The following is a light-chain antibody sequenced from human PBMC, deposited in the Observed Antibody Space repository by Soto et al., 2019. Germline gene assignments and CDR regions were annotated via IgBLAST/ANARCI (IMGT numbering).Light chain of an antibody. V-gene: IGKV3-20*01. CDR2: GVS. CDR1: QSVSSSY. CDR3: QHYVNSPPIT. J-gene: IGKJ5*01. Sequence: EIVLTQSPGTLSLSPGERATLSCRASQSVSSSYLAWYQQKPGQAPRLLIYGVSSRATDIPDRFSGSGSGTDFTLTISRLEPEDFAVYYCQHYVNSPPITCGQGTRLEIK.